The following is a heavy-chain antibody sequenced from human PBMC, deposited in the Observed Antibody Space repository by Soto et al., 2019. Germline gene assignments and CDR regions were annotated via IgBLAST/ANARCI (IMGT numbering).Heavy chain of an antibody. Sequence: GGSLRLSCAASGFTFSSYGMHWVRQAPGKALEWVAIISYDGSNKYYADSVKGRFTISRDNSKNTLYLQMNSLRAEDTAVYYCARDVHETDIVVVPAALNVFDYWGEGTLVTVSS. J-gene: IGHJ4*02. CDR3: ARDVHETDIVVVPAALNVFDY. V-gene: IGHV3-30*03. CDR2: ISYDGSNK. CDR1: GFTFSSYG. D-gene: IGHD2-2*01.